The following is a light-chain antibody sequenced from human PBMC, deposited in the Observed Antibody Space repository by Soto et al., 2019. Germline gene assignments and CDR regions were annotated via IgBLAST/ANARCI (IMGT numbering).Light chain of an antibody. J-gene: IGKJ2*01. Sequence: DIQMTQSPSSLSASVGDRVTITCRASQSISSYLNWYQQKPGKAPKLLIYAASSLQSGVPSRFSGSGSGTDFTLTISSLQPEDFATYYCQQSHSTPSMYTFGQGTKLEIK. CDR1: QSISSY. V-gene: IGKV1-39*01. CDR3: QQSHSTPSMYT. CDR2: AAS.